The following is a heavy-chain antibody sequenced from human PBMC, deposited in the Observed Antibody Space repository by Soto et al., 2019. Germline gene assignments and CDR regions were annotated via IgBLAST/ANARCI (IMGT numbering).Heavy chain of an antibody. D-gene: IGHD6-6*01. CDR2: ISAYNGNT. CDR3: ARDPWTSIAAPNLDY. Sequence: ASVKVSCKASGYTFTSYGISWVRQAPGQGLEWMGWISAYNGNTNQAQKLQGRVNMTTDTSTSTAYMELRSLISDDTAVYYCARDPWTSIAAPNLDYWGQGTLVTVSS. V-gene: IGHV1-18*01. CDR1: GYTFTSYG. J-gene: IGHJ4*02.